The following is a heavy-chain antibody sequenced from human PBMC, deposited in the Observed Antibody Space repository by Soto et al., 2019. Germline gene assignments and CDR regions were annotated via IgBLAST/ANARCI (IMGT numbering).Heavy chain of an antibody. Sequence: SETLSLTCAVYGGSFSGYYWSWIRQPPGKGLEWIGDINHSGSTNYNPSLKSRVTISVDTSKNQFSLKLSSVTAADTAVYYCARAPDSVVVIIPATFDYWGQGTLVTVSS. J-gene: IGHJ4*02. CDR3: ARAPDSVVVIIPATFDY. CDR2: INHSGST. CDR1: GGSFSGYY. V-gene: IGHV4-34*01. D-gene: IGHD3-3*01.